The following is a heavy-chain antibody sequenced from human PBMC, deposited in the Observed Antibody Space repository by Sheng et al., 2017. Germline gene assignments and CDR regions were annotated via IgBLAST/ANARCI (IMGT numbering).Heavy chain of an antibody. V-gene: IGHV3-9*01. J-gene: IGHJ6*02. CDR3: AKVSIAARPGRHYYYYGMDV. CDR1: GFTFDDYA. Sequence: EVQLVESGGGLVQPGRSLRLSCAASGFTFDDYAMHWVRQAPGKGLEWVSGISWNSGSIGYADSVKGRFTISRDNAKNSLYLQMNSLRAEDTALYYCAKVSIAARPGRHYYYYGMDVWDQGP. CDR2: ISWNSGSI. D-gene: IGHD6-6*01.